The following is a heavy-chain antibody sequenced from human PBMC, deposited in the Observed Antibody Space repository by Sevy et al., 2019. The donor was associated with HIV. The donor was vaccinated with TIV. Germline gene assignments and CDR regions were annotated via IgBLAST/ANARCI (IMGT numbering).Heavy chain of an antibody. Sequence: GGSLRLSCAGSGFTFSNYAMHWVRRAPGKGLECVAGLWSHGRREYYADFAKGRFTISRDNSKNTVYLHMDSLRDDDTAVDYCAKEDDAFDVWGQGTMVTVSS. CDR3: AKEDDAFDV. J-gene: IGHJ3*01. CDR2: LWSHGRRE. V-gene: IGHV3-33*03. CDR1: GFTFSNYA.